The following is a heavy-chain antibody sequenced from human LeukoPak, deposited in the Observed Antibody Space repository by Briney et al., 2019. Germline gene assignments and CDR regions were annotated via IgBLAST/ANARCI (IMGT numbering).Heavy chain of an antibody. Sequence: PSETLSLTCTVSGGSVSSGSYYWSWIRQPPGKGLEWIGYIYYSGSTNYNPSLKSRVTISVDTSKNQFSLKLSSVTAADTAVYYCARRRYSSSSGWFDPWGQGTLVTVSS. V-gene: IGHV4-61*01. J-gene: IGHJ5*02. CDR3: ARRRYSSSSGWFDP. D-gene: IGHD6-6*01. CDR2: IYYSGST. CDR1: GGSVSSGSYY.